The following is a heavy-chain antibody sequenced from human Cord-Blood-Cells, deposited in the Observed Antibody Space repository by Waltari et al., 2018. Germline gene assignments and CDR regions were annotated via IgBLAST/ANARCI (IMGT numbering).Heavy chain of an antibody. D-gene: IGHD1-26*01. J-gene: IGHJ4*02. V-gene: IGHV4-34*01. Sequence: QVQLQQWGAGLLKPSEPLSLTCAAYGGPFSGYYWSWIGQPPGKGLEWIGEINHSGSTNYNPSLKSRVTISVDTSKNQFSLKLSSVTAADTAVYYCARVGSYYGIVDYWGQGTLVTVSS. CDR3: ARVGSYYGIVDY. CDR1: GGPFSGYY. CDR2: INHSGST.